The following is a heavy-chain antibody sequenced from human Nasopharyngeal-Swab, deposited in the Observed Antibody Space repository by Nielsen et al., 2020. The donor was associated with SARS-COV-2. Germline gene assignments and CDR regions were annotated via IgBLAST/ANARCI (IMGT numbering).Heavy chain of an antibody. CDR3: AKLRLRLGVGY. CDR1: GFTFSSYA. D-gene: IGHD3-16*01. CDR2: ISSNGGST. V-gene: IGHV3-64D*08. Sequence: GESLKISCSASGFTFSSYAMHWVRQAPGKGLEYVSAISSNGGSTYYADSVKGRFTISRDNSKNTLYLQMSSLRAEDTAVYYCAKLRLRLGVGYWGQGTLVTVSS. J-gene: IGHJ4*02.